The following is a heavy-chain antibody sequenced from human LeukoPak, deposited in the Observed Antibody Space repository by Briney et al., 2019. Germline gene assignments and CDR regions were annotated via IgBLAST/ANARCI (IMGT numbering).Heavy chain of an antibody. CDR3: ARGAGGDASSGYYFGEFDY. CDR2: MNPNSGNT. V-gene: IGHV1-8*01. Sequence: ASVKVSCKASGYTFTSYDINWVRQATGQGLEWMGWMNPNSGNTGYAQKFQGRVTMTRNTSISTAYMELSSLRSEDTAVYYCARGAGGDASSGYYFGEFDYWGQGTLVTVSS. CDR1: GYTFTSYD. D-gene: IGHD3-22*01. J-gene: IGHJ4*02.